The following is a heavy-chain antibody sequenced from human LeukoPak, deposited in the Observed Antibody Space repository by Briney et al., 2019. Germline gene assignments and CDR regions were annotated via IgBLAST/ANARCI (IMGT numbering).Heavy chain of an antibody. D-gene: IGHD1-20*01. CDR2: IYYRGST. CDR3: ARGYNWNPLYY. J-gene: IGHJ4*02. CDR1: GGSISSYY. V-gene: IGHV4-59*01. Sequence: ETSETLSLTCTVSGGSISSYYWSWIRQPPGKGLEWIGYIYYRGSTNYNPSLKSRVTISVDTSKNQFSLKLSSVTAADTAVYYCARGYNWNPLYYWGQGTLVTVSS.